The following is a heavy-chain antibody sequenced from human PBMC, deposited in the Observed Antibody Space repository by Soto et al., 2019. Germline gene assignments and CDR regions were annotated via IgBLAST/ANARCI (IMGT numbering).Heavy chain of an antibody. CDR3: ARVFSDSSSFFDP. D-gene: IGHD6-13*01. CDR1: GGSISSGDYY. J-gene: IGHJ5*02. Sequence: PSETLSLTCTVSGGSISSGDYYWSWIRQHPGKGLEWIGNIYYSGRTYYNPSLKSRVTISVDTSKNQFSLKLSSVTAADTAVYYCARVFSDSSSFFDPWGQGALVTVSS. CDR2: IYYSGRT. V-gene: IGHV4-31*03.